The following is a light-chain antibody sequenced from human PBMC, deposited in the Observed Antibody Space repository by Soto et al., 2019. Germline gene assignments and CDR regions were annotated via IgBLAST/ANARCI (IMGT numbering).Light chain of an antibody. Sequence: DIQMTQSPSSLSASVGDRVTITCQASQDITKYLSWFQQKPGKVPKLLIYDASELETGIPSRFSGSGSGTYFTFTISSLQPEDIATYYCQHYGNLPYTFGQGTKLEMK. CDR1: QDITKY. CDR3: QHYGNLPYT. V-gene: IGKV1-33*01. CDR2: DAS. J-gene: IGKJ2*01.